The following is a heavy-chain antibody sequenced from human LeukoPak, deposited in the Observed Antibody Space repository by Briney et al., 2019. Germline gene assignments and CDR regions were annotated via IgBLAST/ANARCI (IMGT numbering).Heavy chain of an antibody. D-gene: IGHD6-6*01. CDR2: ISGGGSST. CDR3: AKWTFGTSSFDS. Sequence: PGGSLRLSSAASEFTFSSYAMSGVRQAPGKALEWVSGISGGGSSTYYADSVKGRLTISRDNSRNTLYVQMNSLRADDTAVYYCAKWTFGTSSFDSWGQGTLVTVSS. V-gene: IGHV3-23*01. CDR1: EFTFSSYA. J-gene: IGHJ4*02.